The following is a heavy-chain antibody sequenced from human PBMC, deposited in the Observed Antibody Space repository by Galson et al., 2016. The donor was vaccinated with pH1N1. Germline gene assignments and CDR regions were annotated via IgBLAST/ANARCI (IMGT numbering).Heavy chain of an antibody. Sequence: QSGAEVKKPGESLKISCKGTGYSFSTYWIAWVRQMPGKGLEWMGIIHLGGSHIRYSPSFQGQVTISADKSINIVSLQWSSLKASDTAMYYCARQNDYGDYRGDAFDIWGQGTMVTVSS. J-gene: IGHJ3*02. D-gene: IGHD4-17*01. CDR2: IHLGGSHI. CDR1: GYSFSTYW. CDR3: ARQNDYGDYRGDAFDI. V-gene: IGHV5-51*01.